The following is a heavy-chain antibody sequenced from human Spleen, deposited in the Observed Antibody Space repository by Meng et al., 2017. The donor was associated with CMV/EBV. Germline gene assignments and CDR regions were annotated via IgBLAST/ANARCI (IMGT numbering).Heavy chain of an antibody. V-gene: IGHV3-15*01. CDR2: IKSKTDGGTT. Sequence: GESLKIYCAASGFTFSNAWMSWVRQAPGKGLEWVGRIKSKTDGGTTDYAAPVKGRFTISRDDSKNTLYLQMNSLKTEDTAVYYCTTDNSNYFNAFDIWGQGTMVTVSS. CDR1: GFTFSNAW. CDR3: TTDNSNYFNAFDI. J-gene: IGHJ3*02. D-gene: IGHD4-11*01.